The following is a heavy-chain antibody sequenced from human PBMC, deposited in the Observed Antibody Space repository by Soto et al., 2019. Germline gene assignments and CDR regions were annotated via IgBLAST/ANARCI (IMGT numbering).Heavy chain of an antibody. D-gene: IGHD4-17*01. CDR3: ARQFRTTVTLGSDY. Sequence: SETLSLTCTVSGGSISSSSYYRGWIRQPPGKGLEWIGSIYYSGSTYYNPSLKSRVTISVDTSKNQFSLKLSSVTAADTAVYYCARQFRTTVTLGSDYWGQGTLVT. CDR2: IYYSGST. V-gene: IGHV4-39*01. J-gene: IGHJ4*02. CDR1: GGSISSSSYY.